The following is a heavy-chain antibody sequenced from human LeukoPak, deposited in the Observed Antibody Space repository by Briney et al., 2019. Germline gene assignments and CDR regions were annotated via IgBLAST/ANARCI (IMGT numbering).Heavy chain of an antibody. CDR2: ISYDGSNK. Sequence: GRSLRLSCAASGFTFSSYAMHWGRQAPGKGLEWVAVISYDGSNKYYADSVKGRFTISRDNSKNTLYLQMNSLRAEDTAVYYCARALGGDYVDYWGQGTLVTVSS. CDR3: ARALGGDYVDY. CDR1: GFTFSSYA. V-gene: IGHV3-30-3*01. J-gene: IGHJ4*02. D-gene: IGHD3-16*01.